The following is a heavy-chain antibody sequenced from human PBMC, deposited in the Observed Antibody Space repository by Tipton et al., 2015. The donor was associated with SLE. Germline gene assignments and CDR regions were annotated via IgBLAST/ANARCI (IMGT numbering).Heavy chain of an antibody. J-gene: IGHJ5*02. V-gene: IGHV4-61*02. Sequence: LRLSCTVSGGSISSGSNYWSWIRQPAGKGLEWIGRIYTSGTTNSSPSLESRVTMSVDTSKNQFSLKLSSVTAADTAIYYCARDRFGYNFSDPWGQGTLVTVSS. CDR2: IYTSGTT. D-gene: IGHD3-16*01. CDR1: GGSISSGSNY. CDR3: ARDRFGYNFSDP.